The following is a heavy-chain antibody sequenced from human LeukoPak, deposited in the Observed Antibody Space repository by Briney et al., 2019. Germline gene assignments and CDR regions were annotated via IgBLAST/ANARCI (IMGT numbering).Heavy chain of an antibody. CDR3: ARESRPENYYDSTGSDWYFDL. V-gene: IGHV4-4*07. D-gene: IGHD3-22*01. Sequence: PSGTLSLTCAVSGGSITTYYWSWIRQPAGKRLEWIGHIYSSGSTDYNPSLKSRVTMSVDTSKNQISLRLTSVTAADTAVYFCARESRPENYYDSTGSDWYFDLWGRGTLVTVSS. J-gene: IGHJ2*01. CDR1: GGSITTYY. CDR2: IYSSGST.